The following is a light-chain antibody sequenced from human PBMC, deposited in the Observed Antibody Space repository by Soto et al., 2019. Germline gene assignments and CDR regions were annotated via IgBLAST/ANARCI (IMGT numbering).Light chain of an antibody. J-gene: IGKJ1*01. CDR3: QQSYSSPPT. V-gene: IGKV1-9*01. CDR2: AAS. Sequence: IQLTQSPSSLSATVGDRVTITCRASQDIAIYLAWYQQKPGEAPKLLIYAASTLYGGVPSRFSGSGSGTDFALTITSLQAEDFATYYCQQSYSSPPTFGQGTKVDIK. CDR1: QDIAIY.